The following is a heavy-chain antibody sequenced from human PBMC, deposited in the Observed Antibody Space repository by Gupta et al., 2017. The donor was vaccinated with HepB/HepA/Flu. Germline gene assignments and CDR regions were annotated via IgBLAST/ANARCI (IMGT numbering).Heavy chain of an antibody. CDR2: IYWDDDK. CDR1: GFSLSTSGVG. CDR3: ARSITIFGVVIFARRSNWFDP. Sequence: QITLKESGPTLVKPTQTLTLTCTFSGFSLSTSGVGVGWIRQPPGKALEWLALIYWDDDKRYSPSLKSRLTITKDTSKNQVVLTMTNMDPVDTATYYCARSITIFGVVIFARRSNWFDPWGQGTLVTVSS. D-gene: IGHD3-3*01. V-gene: IGHV2-5*02. J-gene: IGHJ5*02.